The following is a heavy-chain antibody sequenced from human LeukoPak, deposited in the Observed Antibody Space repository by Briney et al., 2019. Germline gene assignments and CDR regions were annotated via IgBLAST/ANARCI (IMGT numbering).Heavy chain of an antibody. Sequence: ASETLSLTCAVSGGSISSGGYSWSRIRQPPGKGLEWIGYIYHSGSTNYNPSLKSRVTISVDTSKNQFSLKLSSVTAADTAVYYCASYTYYYDSSGYFDYWGQGTLVTVSS. CDR1: GGSISSGGYS. CDR2: IYHSGST. CDR3: ASYTYYYDSSGYFDY. D-gene: IGHD3-22*01. J-gene: IGHJ4*02. V-gene: IGHV4-30-2*02.